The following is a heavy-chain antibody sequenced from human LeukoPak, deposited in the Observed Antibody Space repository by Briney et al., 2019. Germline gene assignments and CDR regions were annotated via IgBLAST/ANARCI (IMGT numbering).Heavy chain of an antibody. D-gene: IGHD3-10*01. Sequence: GTSLRLSCEASGFSFNIHAMHWVRQAPGKGLKWVTGISYDGSNKYYADSVEGRFAISRGNSKNMQFLQMDSLRDEDTAVYFCAKGSHGSGGNYFDSWGQGMLVIVSS. V-gene: IGHV3-30*09. CDR2: ISYDGSNK. J-gene: IGHJ4*02. CDR3: AKGSHGSGGNYFDS. CDR1: GFSFNIHA.